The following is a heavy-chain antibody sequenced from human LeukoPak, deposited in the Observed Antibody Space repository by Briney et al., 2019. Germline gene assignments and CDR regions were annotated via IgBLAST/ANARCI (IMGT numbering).Heavy chain of an antibody. CDR3: AKDMPGDLNYDFWSGYPWYYGMDV. CDR1: GFTFSSYA. J-gene: IGHJ6*02. V-gene: IGHV3-23*01. D-gene: IGHD3-3*01. Sequence: GGSLRPSCAASGFTFSSYAMSWVRQAPGKGLEWVSAISGSGGSTYYADSVKGRFTISRDNSKNTLYLQMNSLRAEDTAVYYCAKDMPGDLNYDFWSGYPWYYGMDVWGQGTTVTVSS. CDR2: ISGSGGST.